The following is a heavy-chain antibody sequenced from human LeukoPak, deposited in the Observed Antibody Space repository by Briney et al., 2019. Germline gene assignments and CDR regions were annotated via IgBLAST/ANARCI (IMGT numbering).Heavy chain of an antibody. CDR2: IYTSGST. J-gene: IGHJ4*02. CDR3: ARQFDF. Sequence: SETLSLTCTVSGASISSGDYYCTWIRQPAGKGLEWIGRIYTSGSTDYSPSLKSRVTISLDTSKNQFSLRLSSVTAADTAVYYCARQFDFWGQGTLVTVSS. V-gene: IGHV4-61*02. CDR1: GASISSGDYY.